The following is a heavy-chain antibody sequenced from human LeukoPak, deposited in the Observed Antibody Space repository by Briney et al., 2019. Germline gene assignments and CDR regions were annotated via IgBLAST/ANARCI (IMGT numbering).Heavy chain of an antibody. Sequence: GGSLRLSCAASGFTFSSSGMHWVRQAPGKGLEWVAVISYDGRSKYYGDSVKGRFTVSRDNSKNTLYLQMNSLRAEDSAVYYCAKDLGYYSSYYYGMDVWGQGTTVTVSS. V-gene: IGHV3-30*18. CDR3: AKDLGYYSSYYYGMDV. CDR1: GFTFSSSG. J-gene: IGHJ6*02. D-gene: IGHD4-11*01. CDR2: ISYDGRSK.